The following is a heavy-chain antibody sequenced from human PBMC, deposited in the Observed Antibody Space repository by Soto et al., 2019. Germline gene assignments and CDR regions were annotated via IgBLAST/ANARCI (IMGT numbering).Heavy chain of an antibody. CDR3: ARMGDVPYSYYGMDV. V-gene: IGHV1-18*01. D-gene: IGHD3-16*01. CDR2: INGYNGNT. CDR1: GYTFTSYG. Sequence: QVQLVQSGAEVKKPGASVKVSCKASGYTFTSYGITWVRQAPGQGLEWLGWINGYNGNTNYEQKLQVRVTMPTDTSTSTAYMELRSLRSDDTAVYYCARMGDVPYSYYGMDVWGQGTTVTVSS. J-gene: IGHJ6*02.